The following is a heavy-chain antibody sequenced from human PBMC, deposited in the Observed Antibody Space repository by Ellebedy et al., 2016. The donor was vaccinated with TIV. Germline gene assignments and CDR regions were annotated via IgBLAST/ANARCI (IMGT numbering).Heavy chain of an antibody. D-gene: IGHD2-8*02. CDR3: TKRAKNWRFFDS. Sequence: PGGSLRLSCAASGFTFSDYVMAWVRQLPGKRLEWVSAVRESDGRTFYADSVKGRFTISRDNSIDTLFLHMHSLRGEDTAVYYCTKRAKNWRFFDSWGQGTLVTVSS. J-gene: IGHJ4*02. CDR2: VRESDGRT. CDR1: GFTFSDYV. V-gene: IGHV3-23*01.